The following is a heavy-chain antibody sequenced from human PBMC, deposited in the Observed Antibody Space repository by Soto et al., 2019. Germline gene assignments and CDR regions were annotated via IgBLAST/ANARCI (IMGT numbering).Heavy chain of an antibody. CDR2: IIPIFGTA. Sequence: GASVKVSCKASGGTFSSYAISWERQAPGQGLEWMGGIIPIFGTANYAQKFQGRVTITADESTSTAYMELSSLRSEDTAVYYCARAAQGWELLFTYWGQGTLVTVSS. V-gene: IGHV1-69*13. J-gene: IGHJ4*02. D-gene: IGHD1-26*01. CDR1: GGTFSSYA. CDR3: ARAAQGWELLFTY.